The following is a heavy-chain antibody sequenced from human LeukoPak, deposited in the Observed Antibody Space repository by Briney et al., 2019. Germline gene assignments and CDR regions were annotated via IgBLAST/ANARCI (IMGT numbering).Heavy chain of an antibody. CDR2: INEDGSVQ. CDR1: GFRFGRYY. D-gene: IGHD2-2*01. J-gene: IGHJ6*04. Sequence: PGGPLRLSCIASGFRFGRYYFSWFGRAPGKGLEWVANINEDGSVQDYVDAVKGRFTISRDNAKNSLYLEINSLRVDDTAVYYCVGQLPRAVWGKGTTVTASS. V-gene: IGHV3-7*01. CDR3: VGQLPRAV.